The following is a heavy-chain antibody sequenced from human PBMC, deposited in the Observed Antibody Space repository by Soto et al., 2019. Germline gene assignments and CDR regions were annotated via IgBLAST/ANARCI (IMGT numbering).Heavy chain of an antibody. CDR2: TKHTGST. V-gene: IGHV4-34*01. CDR1: GGSLSGYY. J-gene: IGHJ6*03. Sequence: PSETLSLTCAVSGGSLSGYYWTWIRQPSGKGLEWIGETKHTGSTSYNPSLRSRVTISLDSSQSQFSLRLSSVTAADTAVYYCARLYMFRGVIKTKIHYYMDVWGKGIKVTVSS. D-gene: IGHD3-10*01. CDR3: ARLYMFRGVIKTKIHYYMDV.